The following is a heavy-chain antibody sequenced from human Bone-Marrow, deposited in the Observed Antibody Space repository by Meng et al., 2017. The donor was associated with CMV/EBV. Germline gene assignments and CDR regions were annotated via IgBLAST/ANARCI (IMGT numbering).Heavy chain of an antibody. J-gene: IGHJ6*02. CDR3: ARDTYYDFWSGYYYYGMDV. D-gene: IGHD3-3*01. Sequence: ASVKVSCKASGYTFTSYDINWVRQATGQGLEWMGWMNPNSGNTGYAQKFQGIVTMTRNTSISTAYMELSSLRSEDTAVYYCARDTYYDFWSGYYYYGMDVWGQGTTVTVSS. CDR2: MNPNSGNT. V-gene: IGHV1-8*01. CDR1: GYTFTSYD.